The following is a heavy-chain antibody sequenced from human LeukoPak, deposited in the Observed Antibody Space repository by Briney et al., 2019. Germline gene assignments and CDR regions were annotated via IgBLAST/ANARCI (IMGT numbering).Heavy chain of an antibody. J-gene: IGHJ4*02. CDR2: IYYSGST. Sequence: SETLSLTCTVSGGSISSSSYYWGWIRQPPGKGLEWIGSIYYSGSTYYNPSLKSRVTISVDTSKNQFSLKLSSVTAADTAVYYCARLDLVHSLLWFGELGRRAHFDYWGQGTLVSVSS. D-gene: IGHD3-10*01. CDR1: GGSISSSSYY. CDR3: ARLDLVHSLLWFGELGRRAHFDY. V-gene: IGHV4-39*01.